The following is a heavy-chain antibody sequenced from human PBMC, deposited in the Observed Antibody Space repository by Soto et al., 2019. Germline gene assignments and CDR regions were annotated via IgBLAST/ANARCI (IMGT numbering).Heavy chain of an antibody. D-gene: IGHD2-2*01. CDR1: GFTFSSYS. Sequence: GGSLRLSCAASGFTFSSYSMNCVRQAPGKGLEWVSSISSSSSYIYYADSVKGRFTISRDNAKNSLYLQMNSLRAEDTAVYYCAREFCSSTSCYYYYYYGMDVWGQGTTVTVSS. CDR3: AREFCSSTSCYYYYYYGMDV. J-gene: IGHJ6*02. V-gene: IGHV3-21*01. CDR2: ISSSSSYI.